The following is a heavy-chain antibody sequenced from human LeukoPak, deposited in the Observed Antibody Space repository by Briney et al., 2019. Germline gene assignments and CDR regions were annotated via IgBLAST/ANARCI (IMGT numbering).Heavy chain of an antibody. CDR3: ARDAYYYDSSGYSYYFDY. Sequence: SVKVSCQASGYTFTSYAMNWVRQAPGQGLEWMGWINTNTGNPTYAQGFTGRFVFSLDTSVSTAYLQISSLKAEDTAVYYCARDAYYYDSSGYSYYFDYWGQGTLVTVSS. CDR2: INTNTGNP. J-gene: IGHJ4*02. CDR1: GYTFTSYA. D-gene: IGHD3-22*01. V-gene: IGHV7-4-1*02.